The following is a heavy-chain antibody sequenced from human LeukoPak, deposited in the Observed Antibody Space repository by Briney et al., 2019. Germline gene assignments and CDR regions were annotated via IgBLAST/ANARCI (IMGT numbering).Heavy chain of an antibody. J-gene: IGHJ5*02. V-gene: IGHV3-33*01. CDR1: GFTFSSYG. Sequence: GGSLRLSCTASGFTFSSYGLHWVRQAPGKGLEWVAVVWYDGSNKFYPDSVKGRFTISRDDSKNTLYLQMDSLRAEDTAVYYCARASGLWFGELSNWFDPWGQGTLVTVSS. CDR3: ARASGLWFGELSNWFDP. D-gene: IGHD3-10*01. CDR2: VWYDGSNK.